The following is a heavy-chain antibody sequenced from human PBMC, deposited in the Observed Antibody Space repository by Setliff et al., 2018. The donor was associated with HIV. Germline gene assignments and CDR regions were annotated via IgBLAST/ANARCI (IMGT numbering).Heavy chain of an antibody. CDR1: GFTFSSYR. J-gene: IGHJ6*03. CDR2: ISSSSTYI. Sequence: GGSLRLSCAASGFTFSSYRMNWVRRAPGKGLEWVSSISSSSTYIYYADSVKGRFTISRDNAKNSLYLQMNSLRAEDTAVYYCTRDYAYDWNAVMDVWGKGTTVTVSS. CDR3: TRDYAYDWNAVMDV. D-gene: IGHD1-20*01. V-gene: IGHV3-21*01.